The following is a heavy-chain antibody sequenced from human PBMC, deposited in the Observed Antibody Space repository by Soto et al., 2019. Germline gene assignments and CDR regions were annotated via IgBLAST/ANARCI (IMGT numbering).Heavy chain of an antibody. J-gene: IGHJ5*02. Sequence: SETLSLTCTVSNGSITSAIYYWGWIRQPPGKGLEWIGSIYHSGSTYYNPSLQGRVTISVDTSKNQFSLKLSSVTAADTAVYFCAGRSSLASVQVYFGEISIYNCFAPGGKGTLVTVSS. CDR2: IYHSGST. D-gene: IGHD3-10*01. V-gene: IGHV4-39*01. CDR1: NGSITSAIYY. CDR3: AGRSSLASVQVYFGEISIYNCFAP.